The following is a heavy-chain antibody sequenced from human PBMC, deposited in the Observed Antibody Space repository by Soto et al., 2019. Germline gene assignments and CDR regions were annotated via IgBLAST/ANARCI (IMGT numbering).Heavy chain of an antibody. CDR2: INAGNGNT. Sequence: ASVKVSCKASGYTFTSYAMHWVRQAPGQRLEWMGWINAGNGNTKYSQKFQGRVTITRDTSASTAYMGLSSLRSEDTAGYYCARAADFWSGYYTGPDYWGQGTLVTVSS. J-gene: IGHJ4*02. CDR3: ARAADFWSGYYTGPDY. V-gene: IGHV1-3*01. D-gene: IGHD3-3*01. CDR1: GYTFTSYA.